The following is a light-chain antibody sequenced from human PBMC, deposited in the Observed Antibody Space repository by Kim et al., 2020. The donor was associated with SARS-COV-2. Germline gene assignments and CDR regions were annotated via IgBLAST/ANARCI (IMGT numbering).Light chain of an antibody. V-gene: IGLV3-21*04. J-gene: IGLJ2*01. CDR2: YDD. CDR3: QVWNIGSVHMV. CDR1: NIRSKS. Sequence: APGMTARCTCGGDNIRSKSVPWSQQKPDQAPVLVICYDDNRPSGIPERFSGSKSENTATLNISRVGAGDEAGYYCQVWNIGSVHMVFGGGTQLTVL.